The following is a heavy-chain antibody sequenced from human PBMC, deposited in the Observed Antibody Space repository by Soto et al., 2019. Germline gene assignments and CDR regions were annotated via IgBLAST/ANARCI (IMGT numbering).Heavy chain of an antibody. CDR1: GGSISSSSFY. V-gene: IGHV4-39*01. J-gene: IGHJ4*02. Sequence: PSETLSLTCTVSGGSISSSSFYWGWIRQSPGKGLEWIGYVYYSGSTDYNPSLKSRVTISVDTSKNQSSLNLNSVTAADTAVYFCARMVRGNSNFDYWGQGTLVTVSS. D-gene: IGHD3-10*01. CDR3: ARMVRGNSNFDY. CDR2: VYYSGST.